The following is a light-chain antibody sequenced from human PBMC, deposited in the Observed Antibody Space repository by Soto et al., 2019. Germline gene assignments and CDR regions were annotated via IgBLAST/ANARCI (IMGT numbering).Light chain of an antibody. CDR1: QTINNW. Sequence: DFQMTQSPSTLSASVRCTVTIPCRASQTINNWLAWYQQKPGKAPKLLIYAASTLQSGVPSRFSGSGSGTDFTLTISCLQSEDFATYYCQQYYSYPPWTFGQGTKVDIK. V-gene: IGKV1-5*01. J-gene: IGKJ1*01. CDR2: AAS. CDR3: QQYYSYPPWT.